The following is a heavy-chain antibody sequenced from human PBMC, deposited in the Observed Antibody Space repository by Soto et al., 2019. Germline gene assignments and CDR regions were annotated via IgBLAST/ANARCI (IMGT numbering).Heavy chain of an antibody. Sequence: ASVKVSCKASGYTFTSYAMHWVRQAPGQRLEWMGWINAGNGNTKYSQKFQGRVTITRDTSASTAYMELSSLRSEDTAVYYCAKTYYDFWSGYYSQVLFDYWGQGTLVTVSS. V-gene: IGHV1-3*01. D-gene: IGHD3-3*01. CDR2: INAGNGNT. J-gene: IGHJ4*02. CDR3: AKTYYDFWSGYYSQVLFDY. CDR1: GYTFTSYA.